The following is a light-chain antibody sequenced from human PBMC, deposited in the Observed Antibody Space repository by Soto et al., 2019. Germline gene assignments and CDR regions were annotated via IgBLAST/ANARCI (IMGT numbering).Light chain of an antibody. V-gene: IGKV3-11*01. Sequence: EIVLTQTPATLSLSPGERATLSCRASQSVRNYLAWYQQQPGQAPRLLIYDSSNRATGVPARFSGSRCGTDFAITISCLEPEEFAGDYCQRLSNLYGFGQGTRLDIK. CDR1: QSVRNY. J-gene: IGKJ2*03. CDR3: QRLSNLYG. CDR2: DSS.